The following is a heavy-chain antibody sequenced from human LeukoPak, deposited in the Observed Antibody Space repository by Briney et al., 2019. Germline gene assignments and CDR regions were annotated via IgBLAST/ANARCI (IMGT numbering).Heavy chain of an antibody. J-gene: IGHJ4*02. Sequence: PGGSLRLSCAASGFTFSSYWMSWVRQAPGKGLEWVANIKQDGSEKYYVDSVKGRFTISRDNAKNSLYLQMYSLRAEDTAVYYCARDQMSGYYEGYFDYWGQGTLVTVSS. CDR3: ARDQMSGYYEGYFDY. D-gene: IGHD3-22*01. CDR2: IKQDGSEK. CDR1: GFTFSSYW. V-gene: IGHV3-7*01.